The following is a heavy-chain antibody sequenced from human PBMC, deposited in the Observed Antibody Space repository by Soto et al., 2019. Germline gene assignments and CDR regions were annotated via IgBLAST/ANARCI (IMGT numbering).Heavy chain of an antibody. V-gene: IGHV4-34*01. CDR2: INHSGST. CDR3: ARGSSSWLLDY. D-gene: IGHD6-13*01. J-gene: IGHJ4*02. CDR1: GLSFSGYY. Sequence: PSETLSLTCAVYGLSFSGYYWSGIRQPPGKGLEWIGEINHSGSTNYNPSLKSRVTISVDTSKNQFSLKLSSVTAADTAVYYCARGSSSWLLDYWGQGTLVTVSS.